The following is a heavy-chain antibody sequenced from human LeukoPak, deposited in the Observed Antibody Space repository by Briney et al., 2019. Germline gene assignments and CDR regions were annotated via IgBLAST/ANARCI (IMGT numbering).Heavy chain of an antibody. V-gene: IGHV4-59*12. J-gene: IGHJ3*02. CDR1: GGSISSYY. CDR3: AREGTTDAFDI. CDR2: IYYSGTT. Sequence: PSETLSLTCTVSGGSISSYYWSWIRQPPGKGLEWIGYIYYSGTTNYNPSLKSRVTISVDTSKNQFSLKLSSVTAADTAVYYCAREGTTDAFDIWGQGTMVTVSS. D-gene: IGHD2/OR15-2a*01.